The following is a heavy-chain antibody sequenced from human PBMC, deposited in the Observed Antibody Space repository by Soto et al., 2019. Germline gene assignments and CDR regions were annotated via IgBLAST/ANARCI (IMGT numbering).Heavy chain of an antibody. CDR1: GFSLTTGVG. CDR3: AHRVNMARGPYNYFGP. Sequence: SGPTLVNPTQALTLTCSFSGFSLTTGVGVGWIRQPPGKALEWLAIIYWNDEKLYNPSLKTRLTITKDTSKNQVVLTVTDMDPVDTATYYCAHRVNMARGPYNYFGPWGQGTLVTVSS. V-gene: IGHV2-5*01. CDR2: IYWNDEK. J-gene: IGHJ5*02. D-gene: IGHD3-10*01.